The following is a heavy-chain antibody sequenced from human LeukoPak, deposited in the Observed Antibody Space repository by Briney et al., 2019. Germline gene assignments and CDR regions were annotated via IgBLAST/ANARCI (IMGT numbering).Heavy chain of an antibody. CDR2: ISGSGNTM. Sequence: GGSLRLSCVASGFIFSDYEMNWVRQAPGKGLEXXSYISGSGNTMNYADSVKGRFIISRDNAKNSLHLQMNSLRVEDTAFYYCAGDRPGTTYGFAHWGQGTLVSVSS. J-gene: IGHJ5*02. V-gene: IGHV3-48*03. D-gene: IGHD1-14*01. CDR3: AGDRPGTTYGFAH. CDR1: GFIFSDYE.